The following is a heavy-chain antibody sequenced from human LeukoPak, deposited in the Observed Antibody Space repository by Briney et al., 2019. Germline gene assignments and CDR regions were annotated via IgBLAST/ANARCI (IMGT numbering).Heavy chain of an antibody. CDR3: ARIPNIAAAGTSFDY. D-gene: IGHD6-13*01. Sequence: GGSLRLSCAASGLTFSTFGMSWVRQAPGKGLEWVSSISSSSSYIYHADSVKGRFTISRDNAKNSLYLQMNSLRAEDTAVYYCARIPNIAAAGTSFDYWGQGTLVTVSS. CDR1: GLTFSTFG. V-gene: IGHV3-21*01. CDR2: ISSSSSYI. J-gene: IGHJ4*02.